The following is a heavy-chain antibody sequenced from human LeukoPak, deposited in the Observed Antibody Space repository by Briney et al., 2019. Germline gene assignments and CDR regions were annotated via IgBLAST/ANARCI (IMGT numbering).Heavy chain of an antibody. CDR3: AKDRACINYVCHGDFDY. CDR2: ISGSGGST. Sequence: QPGGALRLSCAAPGFIFSSYAMSWVRQAPGKGLEWVSTISGSGGSTYYAETVKGRFTISRDNSKNTVYLQMNSLRAEDTAVYYCAKDRACINYVCHGDFDYWGQGTLVTVSS. J-gene: IGHJ4*02. CDR1: GFIFSSYA. D-gene: IGHD2-8*01. V-gene: IGHV3-23*01.